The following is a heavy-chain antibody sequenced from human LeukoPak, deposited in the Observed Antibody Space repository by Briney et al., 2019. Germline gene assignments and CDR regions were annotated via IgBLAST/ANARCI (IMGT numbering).Heavy chain of an antibody. V-gene: IGHV3-30*02. CDR2: IRYDGSKK. CDR3: AKVPQNGYNLWDYYSMDV. Sequence: GGSLRLSCVASGFTFSRYAMHWVRQAAGKGLEWVAFIRYDGSKKYYADSVKGRFTISRDNSKNTLYLQMNSLRAEDTAVYYCAKVPQNGYNLWDYYSMDVWGKGTTVTVSS. D-gene: IGHD5-24*01. J-gene: IGHJ6*03. CDR1: GFTFSRYA.